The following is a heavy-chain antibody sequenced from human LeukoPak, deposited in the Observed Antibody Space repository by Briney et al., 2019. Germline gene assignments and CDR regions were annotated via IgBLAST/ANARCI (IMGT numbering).Heavy chain of an antibody. CDR2: ISGSGGST. D-gene: IGHD3-22*01. V-gene: IGHV3-23*01. CDR1: GFTFSSYA. Sequence: PGRSLRLSCAASGFTFSSYAMSWVRQAPGKGLEWVSAISGSGGSTYYADSVKGRFTISRDNSKDTLYLQMNSLRAEDTAVYYCAKGIDSSGYYPFDHWGQGTLVTVSS. J-gene: IGHJ4*02. CDR3: AKGIDSSGYYPFDH.